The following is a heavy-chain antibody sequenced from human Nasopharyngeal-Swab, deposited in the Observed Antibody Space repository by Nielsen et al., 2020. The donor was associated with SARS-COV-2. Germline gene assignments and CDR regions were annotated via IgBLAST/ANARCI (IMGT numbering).Heavy chain of an antibody. V-gene: IGHV3-9*01. J-gene: IGHJ6*02. CDR3: AKGLLFAGVVSYNPHYSYALHV. Sequence: SLKISCAASGFTFENYAMYWVRQAPGKGLEWVSSINWNSGNIDYADSVKGRFTVSRDNAKNSLYLQMNSLRAEDTALYHCAKGLLFAGVVSYNPHYSYALHVWGQGTTVTVSS. D-gene: IGHD3-3*01. CDR1: GFTFENYA. CDR2: INWNSGNI.